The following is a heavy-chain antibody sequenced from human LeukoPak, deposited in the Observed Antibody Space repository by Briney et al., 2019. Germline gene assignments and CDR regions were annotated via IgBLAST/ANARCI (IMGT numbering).Heavy chain of an antibody. CDR3: ARGSSSWYWDFQH. Sequence: ASVKVSCKASGYTFTGYYMHWVRQDLRQGLQWMGWINPNSGDTEYPQKFQGRVTMTRDTSISTVYMELSSLRSDDTAVYYCARGSSSWYWDFQHWGQGTLVTVSS. CDR1: GYTFTGYY. D-gene: IGHD6-13*01. V-gene: IGHV1-2*02. CDR2: INPNSGDT. J-gene: IGHJ1*01.